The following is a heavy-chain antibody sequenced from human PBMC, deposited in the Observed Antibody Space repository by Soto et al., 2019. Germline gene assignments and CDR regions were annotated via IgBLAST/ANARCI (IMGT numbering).Heavy chain of an antibody. J-gene: IGHJ3*02. CDR3: ARDWDEGNDVFDT. D-gene: IGHD1-26*01. CDR1: GDSVSSNSAT. CDR2: TYYRSKWYN. V-gene: IGHV6-1*01. Sequence: KQSPTLSLTCAISGDSVSSNSATWNWIRQSPSRGLEWLGRTYYRSKWYNDYAVSVKGRITINPDTSKNQFSLQLNSVTPEDTAMYYCARDWDEGNDVFDTWGQGTMVTVSS.